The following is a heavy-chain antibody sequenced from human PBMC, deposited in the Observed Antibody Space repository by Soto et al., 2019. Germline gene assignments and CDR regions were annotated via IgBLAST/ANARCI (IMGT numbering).Heavy chain of an antibody. J-gene: IGHJ4*02. CDR3: ARESEDLTSNFDY. V-gene: IGHV3-21*06. CDR1: GCTLTRYS. Sequence: GGSLRLSCAAFGCTLTRYSMNWVRQAPGKGLEWVSSISSTTNYIYYGDSMKGRFTISRDNAKNSLYLEMNSLRAEDTAVYYCARESEDLTSNFDYWGQGTLVTVSS. CDR2: ISSTTNYI.